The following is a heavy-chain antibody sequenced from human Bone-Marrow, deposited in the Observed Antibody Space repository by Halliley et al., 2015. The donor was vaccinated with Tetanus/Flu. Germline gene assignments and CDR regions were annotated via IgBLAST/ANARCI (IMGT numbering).Heavy chain of an antibody. CDR3: ARRPWGVRGGSVGC. V-gene: IGHV4-39*01. J-gene: IGHJ4*02. Sequence: WICYIYPLGSTFCTPSLKRGVTISVDTSKNKFSLELRSVTAADTALFYCARRPWGVRGGSVGCWGPGILVTVSS. D-gene: IGHD3-16*01. CDR2: IYPLGST.